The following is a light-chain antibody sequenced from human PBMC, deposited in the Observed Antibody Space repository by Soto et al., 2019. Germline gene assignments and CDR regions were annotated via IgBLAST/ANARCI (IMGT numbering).Light chain of an antibody. CDR2: DDS. CDR3: QVWDSSSDPTEV. J-gene: IGLJ2*01. Sequence: SYELTQPPSVSVAPGQTARITCGGNHIGSKSVHRYQQKPGQAPGLVVYDDSDRPSGIPERFSGSNSGNTANRTISRVEAGDEADYYCQVWDSSSDPTEVFGGGTKLTVL. CDR1: HIGSKS. V-gene: IGLV3-21*02.